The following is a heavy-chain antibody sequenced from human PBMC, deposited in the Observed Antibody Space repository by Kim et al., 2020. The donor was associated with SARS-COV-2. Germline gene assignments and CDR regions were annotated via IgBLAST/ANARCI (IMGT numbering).Heavy chain of an antibody. CDR1: GFTFSSYD. V-gene: IGHV3-13*01. CDR2: IGTAGDT. Sequence: GGSLRLSCAASGFTFSSYDMHWVRQATGKGLEWVSAIGTAGDTYYPGSVKGRFTIARENAKNSLYLQMNSLRAGDTAVYYCARGHHYYDYVWGSYRSDAFDIRGQGTMVTVTS. CDR3: ARGHHYYDYVWGSYRSDAFDI. J-gene: IGHJ3*02. D-gene: IGHD3-16*02.